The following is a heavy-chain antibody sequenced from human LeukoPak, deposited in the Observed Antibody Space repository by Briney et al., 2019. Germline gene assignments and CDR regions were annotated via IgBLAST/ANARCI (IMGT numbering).Heavy chain of an antibody. J-gene: IGHJ4*02. Sequence: GASVKVSCKVSGYTLTELSMHWVRQAPGKGLEWMGGFDPEDGETIYAQKFQGRVTMTEDTSTDTAYMELSSLRSEDTAVYYCATGRAREILWSFDYWGQGTLVTVSS. D-gene: IGHD1-26*01. CDR3: ATGRAREILWSFDY. CDR2: FDPEDGET. CDR1: GYTLTELS. V-gene: IGHV1-24*01.